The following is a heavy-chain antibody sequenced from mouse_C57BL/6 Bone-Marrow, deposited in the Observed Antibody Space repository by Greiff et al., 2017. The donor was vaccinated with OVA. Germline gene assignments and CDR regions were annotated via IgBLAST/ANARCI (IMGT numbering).Heavy chain of an antibody. CDR2: IHPNSGST. V-gene: IGHV1-64*01. J-gene: IGHJ1*03. CDR1: GYTFTSYW. Sequence: QVQLQQSGAELVKPGASVKLSCKASGYTFTSYWMHWVKQRPGQGLEWIGMIHPNSGSTNYNEKFKSKATLTVDKSSSTAYMQLSSLTSEDSAVYYCAHYYGSSYNFDVWGTGTTVTVSS. D-gene: IGHD1-1*01. CDR3: AHYYGSSYNFDV.